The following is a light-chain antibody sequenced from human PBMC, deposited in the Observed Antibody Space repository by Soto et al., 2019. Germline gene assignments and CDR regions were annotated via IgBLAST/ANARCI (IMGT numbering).Light chain of an antibody. CDR1: KSVRTN. CDR3: QQYDTWPSIT. J-gene: IGKJ5*01. V-gene: IGKV3-15*01. Sequence: EIVMTQSPATLSVSPGEGATLSSGPGKSVRTNLAWYQQKAGQAPRLLIYGASTRATGVSDRFSGSGSGTEYTLTISSLQSEDFAVYYCQQYDTWPSITFGQGTRLEIK. CDR2: GAS.